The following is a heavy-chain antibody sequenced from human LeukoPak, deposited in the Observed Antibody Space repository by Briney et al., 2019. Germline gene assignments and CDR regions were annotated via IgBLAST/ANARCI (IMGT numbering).Heavy chain of an antibody. CDR2: ISAYNGNT. V-gene: IGHV1-18*01. Sequence: ASVKVSCKASGYTFTSYGISWVRQAPGQGLEWMGWISAYNGNTNYAQKLQGRVTMTTDTSTSTAYMELRSLRSDDTAVYYCARDLGLYCSSTSCFIFDYWGQGTLVTVSS. CDR3: ARDLGLYCSSTSCFIFDY. CDR1: GYTFTSYG. D-gene: IGHD2-2*01. J-gene: IGHJ4*02.